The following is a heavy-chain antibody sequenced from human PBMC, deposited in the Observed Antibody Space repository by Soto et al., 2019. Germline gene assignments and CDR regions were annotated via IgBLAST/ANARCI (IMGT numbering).Heavy chain of an antibody. Sequence: QITLKESGPTLVKPTQTLTLTCTFSGFSLSTTGMGVGWIRQPPGKALEWLALTYWNNDNRYSPSLKSRLSITRETSKNQVVLTMTNMSPVDTATYFCVHRRKIYDSVWGDYSYDCFDYWGQGSLVTVSS. CDR3: VHRRKIYDSVWGDYSYDCFDY. CDR1: GFSLSTTGMG. V-gene: IGHV2-5*01. J-gene: IGHJ4*02. D-gene: IGHD3-16*02. CDR2: TYWNNDN.